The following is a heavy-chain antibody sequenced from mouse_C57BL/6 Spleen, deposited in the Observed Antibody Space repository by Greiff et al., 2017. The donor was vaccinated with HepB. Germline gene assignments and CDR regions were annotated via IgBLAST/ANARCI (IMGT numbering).Heavy chain of an antibody. D-gene: IGHD1-1*01. Sequence: QVQLPQPGAELVKPGASVKLSCKASGYTFTSYWMHWVKQRPGQGLEWIGMINPNSGSTNYNEKFKSKATRTVDKSSSTAYMQLSSLTSEDSAVDYCGLLRGYAMDYWGQGTSVTVSS. J-gene: IGHJ4*01. CDR3: GLLRGYAMDY. CDR1: GYTFTSYW. CDR2: INPNSGST. V-gene: IGHV1-64*01.